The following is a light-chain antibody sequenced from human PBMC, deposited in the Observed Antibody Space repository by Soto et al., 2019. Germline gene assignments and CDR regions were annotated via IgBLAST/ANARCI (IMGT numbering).Light chain of an antibody. CDR1: SSDVGRYDY. J-gene: IGLJ1*01. CDR3: SSYSTMGTYV. V-gene: IGLV2-14*01. CDR2: EVS. Sequence: QSALPQPASVSGSPGQSITISCTGTSSDVGRYDYVSWYQQHPGKAPKLMVSEVSHRPSGVSNRFSGSKSGNTASLTISGLQAEDEADYYCSSYSTMGTYVFGAGTKVTVL.